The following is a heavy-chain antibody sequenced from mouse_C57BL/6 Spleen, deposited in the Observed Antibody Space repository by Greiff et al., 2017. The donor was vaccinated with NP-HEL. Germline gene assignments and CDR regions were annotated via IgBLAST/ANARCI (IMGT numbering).Heavy chain of an antibody. CDR3: ASGYYGSSSWFAY. D-gene: IGHD1-1*01. CDR1: GYTFTSYW. CDR2: IDPSDSET. V-gene: IGHV1-52*01. J-gene: IGHJ3*01. Sequence: QVQLQQPGAELVRPGSSVKLSCKASGYTFTSYWMQWVKQRPIQGLEWIGNIDPSDSETHYNQKFKDKATLTVDKSSSTAYMQPSSLTSEDSAVYYCASGYYGSSSWFAYWGQGTLVTVSA.